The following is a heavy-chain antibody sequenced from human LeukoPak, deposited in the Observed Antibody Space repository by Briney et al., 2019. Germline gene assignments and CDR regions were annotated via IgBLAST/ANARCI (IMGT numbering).Heavy chain of an antibody. J-gene: IGHJ4*02. Sequence: ASVKVSCKASGYTFTSYYMHWVRQAPGQGLEWMGIINPSGGSTSYAQKFQGRVTMTKDMSTSTVYMELSSLRSEDTAVYYCATWYYYDSSDYYLADYWGQGTLVTVSS. CDR2: INPSGGST. CDR1: GYTFTSYY. V-gene: IGHV1-46*01. D-gene: IGHD3-22*01. CDR3: ATWYYYDSSDYYLADY.